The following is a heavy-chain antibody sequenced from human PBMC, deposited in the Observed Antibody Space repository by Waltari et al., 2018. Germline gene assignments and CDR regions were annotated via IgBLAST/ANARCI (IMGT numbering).Heavy chain of an antibody. D-gene: IGHD3-3*01. CDR2: MNPNSGNT. J-gene: IGHJ4*02. CDR1: GYTFTSYD. CDR3: ARGRSTYYDFWSGYYPDY. V-gene: IGHV1-8*01. Sequence: QVQLVQSGAEVKKPGASVKVSCKASGYTFTSYDIHWVRQATGQGLEWMGWMNPNSGNTGYAQKFQGRVTMTRNTSISTAYMELSSLRSEDTAVYYCARGRSTYYDFWSGYYPDYWGQGTLVTVSS.